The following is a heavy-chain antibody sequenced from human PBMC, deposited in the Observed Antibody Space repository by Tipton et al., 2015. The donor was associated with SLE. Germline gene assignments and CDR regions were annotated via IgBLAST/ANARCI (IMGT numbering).Heavy chain of an antibody. CDR3: AREGIVVVPAAPGGMDV. CDR1: GFTFSSYG. J-gene: IGHJ6*02. CDR2: IRYDGSNK. D-gene: IGHD2-2*01. V-gene: IGHV3-30*02. Sequence: SLRLSCAASGFTFSSYGMHWVRQAPGKGLEWVAFIRYDGSNKYYADSVKGRFTISRYNAKNSLYLQMNSLRAEDTAVYYCAREGIVVVPAAPGGMDVWGQGTTVTVSS.